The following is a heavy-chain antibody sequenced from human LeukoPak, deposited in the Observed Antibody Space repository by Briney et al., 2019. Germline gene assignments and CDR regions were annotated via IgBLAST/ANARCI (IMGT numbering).Heavy chain of an antibody. V-gene: IGHV3-23*01. J-gene: IGHJ5*02. CDR1: GFTFSSYG. D-gene: IGHD3-9*01. CDR3: AKVIAPDYDILAGYGCFDP. Sequence: GGSLRLSCAASGFTFSSYGMSWVRQAPGKGLEWVSAISGSGGSTYYADSVKGRFTISRDNSKNTLYLQMTSLRAEDTAVYYCAKVIAPDYDILAGYGCFDPWGQGTLVTVSS. CDR2: ISGSGGST.